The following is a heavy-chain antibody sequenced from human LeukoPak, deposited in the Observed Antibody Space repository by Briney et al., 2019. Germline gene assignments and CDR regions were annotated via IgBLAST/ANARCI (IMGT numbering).Heavy chain of an antibody. CDR2: INPSGGST. CDR1: GYTLTELS. D-gene: IGHD2-2*01. V-gene: IGHV1-46*01. CDR3: ARDGAVVPAAIYYFDY. Sequence: ASVKVSCKVSGYTLTELSIHWVRQAPGQGLEWMGIINPSGGSTTYAQKFLGRVTMTRDTSTSTVYMDLSSLRSEDTAVYYCARDGAVVPAAIYYFDYWGQGTLVTVSS. J-gene: IGHJ4*02.